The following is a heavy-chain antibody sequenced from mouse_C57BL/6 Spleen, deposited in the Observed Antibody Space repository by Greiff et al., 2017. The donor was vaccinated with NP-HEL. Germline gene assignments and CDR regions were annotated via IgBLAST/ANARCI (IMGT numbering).Heavy chain of an antibody. J-gene: IGHJ1*03. D-gene: IGHD2-3*01. Sequence: EVQLQQSGPELVKPGASVKISCKASGYSFTGYYMHWVKQSSEKSLEWIGEINPSTGGTSYNQKFKGKATLTVDKSSSTAYMQLKSLTSEDSAVYYCARGGVTWYCDVWGTGTTVTVSS. CDR3: ARGGVTWYCDV. V-gene: IGHV1-43*01. CDR1: GYSFTGYY. CDR2: INPSTGGT.